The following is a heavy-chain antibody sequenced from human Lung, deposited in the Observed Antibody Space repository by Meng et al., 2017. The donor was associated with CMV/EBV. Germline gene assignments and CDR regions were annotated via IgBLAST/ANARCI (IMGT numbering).Heavy chain of an antibody. Sequence: QVQLGQSGSELKKPGDSVKVSCQAAGYTLTSSSMNWVRHAPGQGLEWMGWININTGNPTYAQGFTGRFVFSLDTSVSTAYLQIDSLKADDTAVYYCARGNGWRFDYWGQGTLVTVSS. V-gene: IGHV7-4-1*01. CDR2: ININTGNP. J-gene: IGHJ4*02. CDR1: GYTLTSSS. D-gene: IGHD6-19*01. CDR3: ARGNGWRFDY.